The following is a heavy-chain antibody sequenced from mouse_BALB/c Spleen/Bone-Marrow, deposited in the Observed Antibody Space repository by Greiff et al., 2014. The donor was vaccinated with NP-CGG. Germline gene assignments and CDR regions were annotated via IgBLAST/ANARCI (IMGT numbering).Heavy chain of an antibody. J-gene: IGHJ2*01. D-gene: IGHD1-1*01. CDR1: GYTFTSYI. CDR3: ARSYGSPFDY. Sequence: EVQGVESGPELVKPGASVKMSCKASGYTFTSYIMHWVKQKPGQGLEWIGYINPYNDDTKYNEKFKGKATLTSDKSSSTAYTELSSLTSEDSAVYYCARSYGSPFDYWGQGTTLTVSS. CDR2: INPYNDDT. V-gene: IGHV1-14*01.